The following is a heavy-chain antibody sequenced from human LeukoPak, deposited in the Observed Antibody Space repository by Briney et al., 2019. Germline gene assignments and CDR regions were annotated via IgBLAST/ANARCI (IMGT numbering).Heavy chain of an antibody. Sequence: ASVKVSCKVSGYTLTELSMPWVRQAPGKGLEWMGGFDPEDGETIYAQKFQGRVTMTEDTSTDTAYMELSSLRSEDTAVHYCATAYYYDSSGYYNWFDPWGQGTLVTVSS. V-gene: IGHV1-24*01. CDR1: GYTLTELS. J-gene: IGHJ5*02. CDR2: FDPEDGET. D-gene: IGHD3-22*01. CDR3: ATAYYYDSSGYYNWFDP.